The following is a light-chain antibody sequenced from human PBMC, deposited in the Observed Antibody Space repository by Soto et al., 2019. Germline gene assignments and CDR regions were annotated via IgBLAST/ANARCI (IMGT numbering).Light chain of an antibody. CDR2: EVS. J-gene: IGLJ2*01. CDR1: SSDVGGYNY. V-gene: IGLV2-8*01. CDR3: SSYAGSNILL. Sequence: QSVLTQPPPASGSPGQSVTISCTGTSSDVGGYNYVSWYQQHPGKAPKLMIYEVSKRPSGVPDRFSGSKSGNTASLTVSGLQAEDEADYYCSSYAGSNILLFGGGTKLTVL.